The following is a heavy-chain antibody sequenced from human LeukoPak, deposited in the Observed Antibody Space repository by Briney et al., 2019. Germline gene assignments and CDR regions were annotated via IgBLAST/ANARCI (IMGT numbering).Heavy chain of an antibody. CDR3: ARYYDSTGSIDY. CDR2: IYYIGST. V-gene: IGHV4-61*01. D-gene: IGHD3-22*01. CDR1: GDSVSRSSYY. J-gene: IGHJ4*02. Sequence: SETLSLTCTVSGDSVSRSSYYWSWIRQPPGKGLEWIGYIYYIGSTNYNPSLKSRVTMSVDTSKNQFSLRLSSVLAADTAVYYCARYYDSTGSIDYWGQGSLVTVSS.